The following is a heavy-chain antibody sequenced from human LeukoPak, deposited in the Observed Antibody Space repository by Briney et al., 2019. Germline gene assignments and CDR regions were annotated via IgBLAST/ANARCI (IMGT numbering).Heavy chain of an antibody. CDR1: GGSISSSSYY. CDR2: IYYSGST. CDR3: ARGGRYGSGSDY. V-gene: IGHV4-39*07. Sequence: SETLSLTCTVSGGSISSSSYYWGWIRQPPGKGLEWIGSIYYSGSTYYNPSLKSRVTISVDTSKNQFSLKLSSVTAADTAVYYCARGGRYGSGSDYWGQGTLVIVSS. D-gene: IGHD3-10*01. J-gene: IGHJ4*02.